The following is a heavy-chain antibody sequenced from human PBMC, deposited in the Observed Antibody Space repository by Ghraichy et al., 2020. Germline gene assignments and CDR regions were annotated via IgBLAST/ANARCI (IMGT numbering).Heavy chain of an antibody. J-gene: IGHJ4*02. CDR3: ARASISSGWTF. CDR1: GFTFSDYY. D-gene: IGHD6-19*01. Sequence: GGSLRLSCAASGFTFSDYYMSWIRQAPGKGLEWVSYISSSSSYTNYADSVKGRFTISRDNAKNSLYLQMNSLRAEDTAVYYCARASISSGWTFWGQGTLVTVSS. V-gene: IGHV3-11*06. CDR2: ISSSSSYT.